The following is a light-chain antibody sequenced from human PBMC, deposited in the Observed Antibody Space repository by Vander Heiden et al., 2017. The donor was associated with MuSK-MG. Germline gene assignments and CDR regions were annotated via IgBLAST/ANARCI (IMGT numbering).Light chain of an antibody. CDR3: QAWDSSTLV. J-gene: IGLJ2*01. CDR1: KLGDKY. V-gene: IGLV3-1*01. Sequence: SYDLPQPPSVSVSPGQTASITCSGDKLGDKYACQYQQKPGQSPVMVIYQDSKRPSGIPERFSGSNSGNTATLTIGGTQAMDEADYYCQAWDSSTLVFGGGTKLTVL. CDR2: QDS.